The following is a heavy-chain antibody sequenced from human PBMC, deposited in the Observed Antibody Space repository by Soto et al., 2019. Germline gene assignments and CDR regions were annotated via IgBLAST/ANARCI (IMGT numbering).Heavy chain of an antibody. V-gene: IGHV4-39*01. CDR2: MHFGGTT. Sequence: SETLSLTCTVSGASIGRSSYFWGWIRQTPGKGLEWIGSMHFGGTTHSSPSLKSRVVISVDKSKNQFSLKLMSLSAADTAVYYCGRLEGLATISYYFDYWGQGALVTVSS. CDR1: GASIGRSSYF. D-gene: IGHD3-9*01. J-gene: IGHJ4*02. CDR3: GRLEGLATISYYFDY.